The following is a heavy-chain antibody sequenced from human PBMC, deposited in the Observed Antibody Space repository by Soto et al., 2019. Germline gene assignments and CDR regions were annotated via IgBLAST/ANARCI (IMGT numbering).Heavy chain of an antibody. CDR2: IIPMLGIA. D-gene: IGHD3-22*01. CDR3: ARVKGSGYHNWFDP. J-gene: IGHJ5*02. CDR1: GYTFTSYG. V-gene: IGHV1-69*04. Sequence: SVKVSCKASGYTFTSYGISWVRQAPGQGLEWMGRIIPMLGIANYAQKFQGRVTITADKSTSTAYMELRSLRSDDTAVYYCARVKGSGYHNWFDPWGQGTLVTVSS.